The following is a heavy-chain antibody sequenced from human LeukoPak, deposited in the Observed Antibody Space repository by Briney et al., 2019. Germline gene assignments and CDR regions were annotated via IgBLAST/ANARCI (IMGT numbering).Heavy chain of an antibody. J-gene: IGHJ6*02. CDR1: GYSFTSNY. V-gene: IGHV1-46*01. CDR2: IYPRDGST. Sequence: ASVKVSCKASGYSFTSNYIHWVRQAPGQGLEWMGMIYPRDGSTSYAQKFQGRVTVTRDTSTSTVHMELSSLRSEDTAVYYCARGAAVVGYGMDVWGQGTTVTVSS. CDR3: ARGAAVVGYGMDV. D-gene: IGHD6-13*01.